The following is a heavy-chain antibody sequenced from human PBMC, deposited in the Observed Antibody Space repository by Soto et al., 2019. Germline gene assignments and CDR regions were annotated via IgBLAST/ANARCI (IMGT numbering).Heavy chain of an antibody. D-gene: IGHD2-21*01. CDR2: INSDGSST. CDR1: GFTFSSYW. CDR3: ARDAGGEYVPHLGY. V-gene: IGHV3-74*01. J-gene: IGHJ4*02. Sequence: GGSLRLSCAASGFTFSSYWMHWVHQAPGKGLVWVSRINSDGSSTSYADSVKGRFTISRDNAKNTLYLQMNSLRAEDTAVYYCARDAGGEYVPHLGYWGQGTLVTVSS.